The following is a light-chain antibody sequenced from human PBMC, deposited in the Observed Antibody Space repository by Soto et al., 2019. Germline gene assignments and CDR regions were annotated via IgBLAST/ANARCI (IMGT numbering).Light chain of an antibody. CDR2: KAS. CDR3: QQYHTYWT. V-gene: IGKV1-5*03. CDR1: ESISRW. J-gene: IGKJ1*01. Sequence: DIQMTQSPSPLSASVEDRVTITCRASESISRWLAWYQQKPGKPPNLLIYKASTLGSGVPSRLSGTGSGTEFTLTIRSLKPDDFATYYCQQYHTYWTFGQGTKVDIK.